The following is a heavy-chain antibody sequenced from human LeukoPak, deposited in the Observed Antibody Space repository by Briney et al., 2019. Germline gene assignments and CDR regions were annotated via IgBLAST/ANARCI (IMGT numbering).Heavy chain of an antibody. CDR3: TYDSRGYSFDY. V-gene: IGHV3-30-3*01. J-gene: IGHJ4*02. CDR1: GFTFSSYA. D-gene: IGHD3-22*01. CDR2: ISSDGGDK. Sequence: GGSLRLSCAASGFTFSSYAMHWVRQAPGKGLEWVAVISSDGGDKYYGDSVKGRFTISRDNSKNTLYLQINTLRPEDTAVYYCTYDSRGYSFDYWGQGTLVIVSS.